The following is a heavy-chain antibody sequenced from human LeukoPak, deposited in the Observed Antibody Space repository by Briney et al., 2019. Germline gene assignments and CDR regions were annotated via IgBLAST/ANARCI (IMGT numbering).Heavy chain of an antibody. CDR1: GGSISSSSYY. CDR2: IYYSGST. CDR3: ARERYCSGGSCSAFDI. Sequence: SETLSLTCTVSGGSISSSSYYWAWIRQPPGKGLEWIGRIYYSGSTNYNPSLKSRVTISVDTSKNQFSLKLSSVTAADTAVYYCARERYCSGGSCSAFDIWGQGTMVTVSS. J-gene: IGHJ3*02. D-gene: IGHD2-15*01. V-gene: IGHV4-39*07.